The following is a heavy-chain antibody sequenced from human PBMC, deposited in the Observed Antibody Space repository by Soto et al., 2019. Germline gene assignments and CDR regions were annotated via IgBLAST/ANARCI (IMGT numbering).Heavy chain of an antibody. CDR3: AKRSYGYYFDY. CDR2: IWYDGSNK. V-gene: IGHV3-33*06. Sequence: GGSLRLSCAASGFTFSSYGMHWVRQAPGKGLEWVAVIWYDGSNKYCADSVKGRFTISRDNSKNTLYLQMNSLRAEDTAVYYCAKRSYGYYFDYWGQGTLVTVSS. CDR1: GFTFSSYG. J-gene: IGHJ4*02. D-gene: IGHD5-18*01.